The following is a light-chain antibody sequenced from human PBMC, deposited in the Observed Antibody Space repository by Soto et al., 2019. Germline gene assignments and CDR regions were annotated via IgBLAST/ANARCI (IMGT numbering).Light chain of an antibody. CDR1: QSVSSTY. CDR2: GAS. Sequence: ETVLTQSPGTLSLSPGERATLSCRASQSVSSTYLAWYQQKPGQAPRLLFFGASSRAAGIPHRFYGSGSGTDFTLTISRLEPEDFAVYYCQQYGSSPTFGGGTKVEIK. V-gene: IGKV3-20*01. CDR3: QQYGSSPT. J-gene: IGKJ4*01.